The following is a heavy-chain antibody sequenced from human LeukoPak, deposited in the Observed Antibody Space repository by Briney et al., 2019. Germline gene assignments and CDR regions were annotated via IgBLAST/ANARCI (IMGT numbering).Heavy chain of an antibody. CDR3: ASSLTGSSSYRNGMDV. J-gene: IGHJ6*02. CDR1: GGTFSSYA. Sequence: SVKVSCKASGGTFSSYAISWVRQAPGQGLEWMGRIIPILGIANYAQKFQGRVTITADKSTSTAYMELSSLRSEDTAVYYCASSLTGSSSYRNGMDVWGQGTTVTVSS. V-gene: IGHV1-69*04. D-gene: IGHD6-13*01. CDR2: IIPILGIA.